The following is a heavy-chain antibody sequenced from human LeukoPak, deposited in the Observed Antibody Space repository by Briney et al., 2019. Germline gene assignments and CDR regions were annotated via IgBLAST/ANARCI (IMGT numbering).Heavy chain of an antibody. Sequence: GGSLRLSCAASGFTFRSYGMHWVRQAPGKGLEWVAVIWYDGGNKNFADSVKGRFSISRDNSRNTLYLQMNSLRAEDTAVYYCARGRPHGNDYWGQGTLVTVSS. CDR2: IWYDGGNK. V-gene: IGHV3-33*01. J-gene: IGHJ4*02. CDR3: ARGRPHGNDY. D-gene: IGHD4-23*01. CDR1: GFTFRSYG.